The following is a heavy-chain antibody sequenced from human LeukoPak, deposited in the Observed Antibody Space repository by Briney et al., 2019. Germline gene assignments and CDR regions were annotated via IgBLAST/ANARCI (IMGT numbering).Heavy chain of an antibody. V-gene: IGHV3-30*02. CDR2: IRYDASNK. J-gene: IGHJ4*02. D-gene: IGHD3-16*01. Sequence: GGSLRLSCAASGFTFSSYGMHWVRQAPGKGLEWVAFIRYDASNKVYADSVKGRFTISRDNSKNTLYLQMNSLRAEDTAVYYCAKDHGVGGSTHLDYWGQGTLVTVSS. CDR3: AKDHGVGGSTHLDY. CDR1: GFTFSSYG.